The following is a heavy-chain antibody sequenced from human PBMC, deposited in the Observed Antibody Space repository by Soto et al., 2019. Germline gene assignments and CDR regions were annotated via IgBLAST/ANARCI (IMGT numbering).Heavy chain of an antibody. Sequence: EVQLVESGGGVVRPGGSLRLSCAASGFTFDDYGMSWVRQAPGKGLEWVSGINWNGNNIGYADSVRGRFTISRDNAKKSLYLQMNSLRAEDTALYYCARRPSRYCSSTSCYMPLDSWGQGTLVTVSS. V-gene: IGHV3-20*04. CDR2: INWNGNNI. D-gene: IGHD2-2*01. CDR3: ARRPSRYCSSTSCYMPLDS. J-gene: IGHJ4*02. CDR1: GFTFDDYG.